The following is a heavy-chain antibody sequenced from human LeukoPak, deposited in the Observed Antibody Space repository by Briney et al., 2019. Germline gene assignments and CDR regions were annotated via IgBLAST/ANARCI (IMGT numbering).Heavy chain of an antibody. CDR2: IYYSGST. V-gene: IGHV4-59*01. CDR1: GGSISSYY. J-gene: IGHJ4*02. CDR3: ARAGGSGSHFDY. Sequence: SETLSLTCTVSGGSISSYYWGWIRQPPGKGLEWIGYIYYSGSTNYNPSLKSRVTISVDTSKNQFSLKLSSVTAADTAVYYCARAGGSGSHFDYWGQGTLVTVSS. D-gene: IGHD6-19*01.